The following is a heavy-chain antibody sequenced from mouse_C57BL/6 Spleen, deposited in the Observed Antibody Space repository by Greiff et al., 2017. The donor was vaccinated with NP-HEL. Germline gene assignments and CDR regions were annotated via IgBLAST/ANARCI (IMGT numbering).Heavy chain of an antibody. CDR2: INPGSGGT. J-gene: IGHJ3*01. CDR1: GYAFTNYL. D-gene: IGHD2-1*01. V-gene: IGHV1-54*01. Sequence: QVQLKQSGAELVRPGTSVKVSCKASGYAFTNYLIEWVKQRPGQGLEWIGVINPGSGGTNYNEKFKGKATLTADKSSSTAYMQLSSLTSEDSAVYFCARFGYYGNYGAYWGQGTLVTVSA. CDR3: ARFGYYGNYGAY.